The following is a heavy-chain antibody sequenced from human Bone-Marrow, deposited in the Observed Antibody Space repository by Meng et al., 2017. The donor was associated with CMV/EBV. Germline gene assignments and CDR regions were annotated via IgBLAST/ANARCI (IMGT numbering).Heavy chain of an antibody. V-gene: IGHV1-69*01. CDR2: IIPVFGTV. CDR3: ARGTWLAWYLCDY. CDR1: GITFTSYS. J-gene: IGHJ4*02. D-gene: IGHD6-13*01. Sequence: QVQLVQSGAEVKKPGSSVKVSCKASGITFTSYSITWVHQAPGQGLEWMGGIIPVFGTVNYAQKFQGRVTITADESTNTAFMELTSLTSEDTALYYCARGTWLAWYLCDYWGQGTLVTVSS.